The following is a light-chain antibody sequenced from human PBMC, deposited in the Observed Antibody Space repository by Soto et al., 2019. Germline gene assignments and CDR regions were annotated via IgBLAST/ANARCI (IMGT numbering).Light chain of an antibody. V-gene: IGKV1-33*01. J-gene: IGKJ2*02. CDR1: QDIKNY. CDR2: DPS. Sequence: IPMTQSPSSLSTSVGDRVTITCQASQDIKNYLIWYQHKAGRAPKLLLYDPSTLKTGVSSRFSGSGSGTHFTLTISSRQPEDIATYYCQQFDSVPCTFGQGTKLEMK. CDR3: QQFDSVPCT.